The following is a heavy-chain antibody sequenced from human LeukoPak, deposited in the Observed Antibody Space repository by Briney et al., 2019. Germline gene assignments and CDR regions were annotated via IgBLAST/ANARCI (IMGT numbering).Heavy chain of an antibody. CDR2: MNPNSGNT. CDR1: GYTFTSYD. CDR3: ARGGVGATVNY. V-gene: IGHV1-8*03. D-gene: IGHD1-26*01. J-gene: IGHJ4*02. Sequence: ASVKVSCKASGYTFTSYDINWVRQATGQGLEWMGWMNPNSGNTGYAQKFQGRVTITRNTSTSTAYMELRSLRSDDTAVYYCARGGVGATVNYWGQGTLVTVSS.